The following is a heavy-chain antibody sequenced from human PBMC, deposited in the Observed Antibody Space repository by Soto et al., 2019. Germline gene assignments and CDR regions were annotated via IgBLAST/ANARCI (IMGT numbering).Heavy chain of an antibody. J-gene: IGHJ4*02. CDR1: GGSNISTTYY. V-gene: IGHV4-39*01. CDR3: ASENGDYTYDY. Sequence: QLQLQESGPGLVKPSETLSLTCTVSGGSNISTTYYWGWIRQPPGKGLEWIGSMYYSGSTNYNPSLKSRVPISVDTSKNQFSLKLSSVTAADTAVYYCASENGDYTYDYWGQGTLVTVSS. D-gene: IGHD4-17*01. CDR2: MYYSGST.